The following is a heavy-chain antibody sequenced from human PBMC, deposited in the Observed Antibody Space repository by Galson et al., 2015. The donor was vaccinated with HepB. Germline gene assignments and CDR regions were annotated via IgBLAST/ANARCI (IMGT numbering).Heavy chain of an antibody. CDR1: GFTFSTYG. CDR2: IQYDGNNK. V-gene: IGHV3-30*02. J-gene: IGHJ4*02. D-gene: IGHD6-19*01. CDR3: AKRWLPKQGDRGGVDY. Sequence: SLRLSCAASGFTFSTYGMHWVRQAPGKGLEWVAFIQYDGNNKYYADSVKGRFTISRDNSKNTLYLQMNSLRAEDTAVYYCAKRWLPKQGDRGGVDYWGQGTLVTVSS.